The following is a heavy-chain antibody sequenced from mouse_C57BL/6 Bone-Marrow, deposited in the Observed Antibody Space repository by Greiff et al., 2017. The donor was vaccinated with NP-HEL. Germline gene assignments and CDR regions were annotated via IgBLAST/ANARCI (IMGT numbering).Heavy chain of an antibody. J-gene: IGHJ4*01. CDR2: ISSGSSTI. CDR1: GFTFSDYG. D-gene: IGHD1-1*01. CDR3: ARGYYYGSSYNMDY. Sequence: EVKLVESGGGLVKPGGSLKLSCAASGFTFSDYGMHWVRQAPEKGLEWVAYISSGSSTIYYADPVKGRFTISRDNAKNTLFLQMTSLRSEDTAMYYCARGYYYGSSYNMDYWGQGTSVTVSS. V-gene: IGHV5-17*01.